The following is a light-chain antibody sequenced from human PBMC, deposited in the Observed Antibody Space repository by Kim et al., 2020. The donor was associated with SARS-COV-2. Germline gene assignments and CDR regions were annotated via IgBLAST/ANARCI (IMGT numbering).Light chain of an antibody. V-gene: IGKV3-20*01. CDR1: QTVPHDY. Sequence: APGARTTPPCWPSQTVPHDYLAWCLQTPGQAPRLLIYGASNRATGIPDRFSGGGSGTDFPLTITGLEPEDFGVYYCHQYGNSVESFGQGTKVDIK. J-gene: IGKJ1*01. CDR2: GAS. CDR3: HQYGNSVES.